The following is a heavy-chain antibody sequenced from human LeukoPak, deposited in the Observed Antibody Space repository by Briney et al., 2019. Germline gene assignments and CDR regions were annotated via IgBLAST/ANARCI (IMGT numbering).Heavy chain of an antibody. CDR2: INHSGST. CDR1: GGSFSGYY. CDR3: ARGDSSGWYY. J-gene: IGHJ4*02. D-gene: IGHD6-19*01. Sequence: SETLSLTCAVYGGSFSGYYWSWIRQPPGKGLEWIGEINHSGSTNYNPSLKSRVTISVDASKNQFSLKLSSVTAADPAVYYCARGDSSGWYYWGQGTLVTVSS. V-gene: IGHV4-34*01.